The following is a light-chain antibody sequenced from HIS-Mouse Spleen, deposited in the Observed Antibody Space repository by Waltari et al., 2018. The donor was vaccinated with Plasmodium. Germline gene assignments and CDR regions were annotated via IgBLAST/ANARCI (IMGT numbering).Light chain of an antibody. V-gene: IGLV3-21*03. CDR2: DDN. CDR1: KIGSKR. CDR3: QVWDSSSDHVV. Sequence: YVLTHPPSASVAPGKTPRITCGGNKIGSKRGHWYQQKPGQAPVLVVYDDNDRPSGIPERFSGSNSGNTATLTISRVEAGDEADYYCQVWDSSSDHVVFGGGTKLTVL. J-gene: IGLJ2*01.